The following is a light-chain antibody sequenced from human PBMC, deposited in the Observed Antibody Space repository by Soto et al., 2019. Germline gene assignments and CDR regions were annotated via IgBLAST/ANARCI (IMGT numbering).Light chain of an antibody. V-gene: IGLV4-60*02. CDR1: SGHSSYI. CDR3: ENWDFNGRV. J-gene: IGLJ3*02. Sequence: QLVLTQSSSASASLGSSVKLTCTLSSGHSSYIIAWHQQQPGKAPRYLMKLEGSGSYNKGSGLPDRFSGSTSGADRYLTISNLQFEDEADYYCENWDFNGRVVCGGTKFTVL. CDR2: LEGSGSY.